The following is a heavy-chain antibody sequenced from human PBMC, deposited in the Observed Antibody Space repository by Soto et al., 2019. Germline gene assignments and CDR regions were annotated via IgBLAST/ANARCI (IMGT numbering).Heavy chain of an antibody. Sequence: QVQLQESGPGLVKPSQTLSLPCTVSGGSISSGDYYWSWIRQPPGKGLEWFGYSYYSGSTYYNPSLKSRVTISVDTSKNQFSQKLSSVTAADTAVYYCAREIRFLEWLHSTVLYNWFDPWGQGTLVTVSS. D-gene: IGHD3-3*01. V-gene: IGHV4-30-4*01. J-gene: IGHJ5*02. CDR3: AREIRFLEWLHSTVLYNWFDP. CDR2: SYYSGST. CDR1: GGSISSGDYY.